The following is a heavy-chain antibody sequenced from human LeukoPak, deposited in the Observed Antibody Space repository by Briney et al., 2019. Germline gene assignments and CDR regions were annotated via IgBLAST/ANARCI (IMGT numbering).Heavy chain of an antibody. D-gene: IGHD6-6*01. CDR3: ARVQGIAARHRFDP. CDR1: GYSISSGYY. V-gene: IGHV4-38-2*02. Sequence: SETLSLTCTVSGYSISSGYYWGWIRQPPGKGLEWIGSIYHSGSTYYNPSLKSRVTISVDTSTNQFSLKLSSVTAADTAVYYCARVQGIAARHRFDPWGQGTLVTVSS. CDR2: IYHSGST. J-gene: IGHJ5*02.